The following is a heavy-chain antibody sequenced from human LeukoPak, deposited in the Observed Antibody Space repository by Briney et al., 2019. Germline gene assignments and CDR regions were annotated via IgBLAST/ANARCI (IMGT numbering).Heavy chain of an antibody. D-gene: IGHD2-2*01. J-gene: IGHJ4*02. CDR3: ARESGRGPAAPEQYPYYFDY. V-gene: IGHV1-69*05. CDR2: IIPIFGTA. CDR1: GGTFSSYA. Sequence: ASVKVSRKASGGTFSSYAISWVRQAPGQGLEWMGGIIPIFGTANYAQKFQGRVTITTDESTSTAYMELSSLRSEDTAVYYCARESGRGPAAPEQYPYYFDYWGQGTLVTVSS.